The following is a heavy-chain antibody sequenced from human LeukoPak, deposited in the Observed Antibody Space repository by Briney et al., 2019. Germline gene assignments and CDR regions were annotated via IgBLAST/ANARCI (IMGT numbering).Heavy chain of an antibody. D-gene: IGHD6-19*01. J-gene: IGHJ4*02. CDR3: ARDEAVATRGSFDY. V-gene: IGHV3-66*02. CDR2: IYSGGST. Sequence: GESLRLSCAAPGFTVSSNYMSRVRQAPGKGLEWVSVIYSGGSTYYADSVKGRFTISRDNSKNTLYLQMNSLRAEDTAVYYCARDEAVATRGSFDYWGQGTLVTVSS. CDR1: GFTVSSNY.